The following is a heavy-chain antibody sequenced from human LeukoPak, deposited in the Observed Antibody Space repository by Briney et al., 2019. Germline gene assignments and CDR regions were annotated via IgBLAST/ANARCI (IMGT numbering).Heavy chain of an antibody. J-gene: IGHJ4*02. Sequence: SETLSLTCTVSGGSISSSSYYWGWIRQPPEKGLEWIGEIYHSGNTNYNPPLQSRVTISLDKSTNPFSLKLNSVTAADTAVYYCARVGALGGHDFWGQGSLVPVSS. D-gene: IGHD1-26*01. V-gene: IGHV4-39*07. CDR2: IYHSGNT. CDR1: GGSISSSSYY. CDR3: ARVGALGGHDF.